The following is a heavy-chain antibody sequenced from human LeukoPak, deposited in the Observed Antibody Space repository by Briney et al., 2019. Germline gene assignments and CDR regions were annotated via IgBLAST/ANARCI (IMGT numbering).Heavy chain of an antibody. D-gene: IGHD3/OR15-3a*01. Sequence: GASVTVSCTASGGTFSSYAISWVRQAPGQGLEWMGRIIPILGIANYAQKFQGRVTITADKSTSTAYMELSSLRSEDTAVYYCARDFSWTGDYYYYGMDVWGQGTTVTVSS. CDR3: ARDFSWTGDYYYYGMDV. V-gene: IGHV1-69*04. CDR1: GGTFSSYA. CDR2: IIPILGIA. J-gene: IGHJ6*02.